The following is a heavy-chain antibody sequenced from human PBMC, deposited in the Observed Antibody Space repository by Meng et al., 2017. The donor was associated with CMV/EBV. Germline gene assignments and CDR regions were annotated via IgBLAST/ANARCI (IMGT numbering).Heavy chain of an antibody. V-gene: IGHV3-21*01. CDR1: GFTFSSYS. Sequence: GESLKISCAASGFTFSSYSMNWVRQAPGKGLEWVSSISSSSSYINYADSVKGRFTISRDNAKNSLYLQMNSLRAEDTAMYYCARVGTRFLEWLSWGQGTLVTVSS. D-gene: IGHD3-3*01. CDR2: ISSSSSYI. CDR3: ARVGTRFLEWLS. J-gene: IGHJ4*02.